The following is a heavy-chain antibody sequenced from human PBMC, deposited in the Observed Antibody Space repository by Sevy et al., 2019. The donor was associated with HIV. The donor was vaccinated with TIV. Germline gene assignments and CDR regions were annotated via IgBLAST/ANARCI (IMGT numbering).Heavy chain of an antibody. V-gene: IGHV1-69*13. J-gene: IGHJ4*02. CDR3: ARPGIGAAGSFDH. CDR2: IILMFGTT. Sequence: ASVKVSCKASGKTFSSYAFSWVRQAPGQGLEWMGGIILMFGTTNYAQKFQGRVTITADESTSTAYMELSSLRSEDMAVYYCARPGIGAAGSFDHWGQGTQVTVSS. CDR1: GKTFSSYA. D-gene: IGHD6-13*01.